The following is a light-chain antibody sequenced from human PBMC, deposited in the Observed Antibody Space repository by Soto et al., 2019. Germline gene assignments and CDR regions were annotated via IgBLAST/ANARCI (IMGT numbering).Light chain of an antibody. CDR1: SSDVGGYNY. J-gene: IGLJ1*01. CDR2: EVS. V-gene: IGLV2-14*01. CDR3: SSYTSSSTQV. Sequence: QSALTQPASVSGSPGQSITISCTGTSSDVGGYNYVFWYQQHPGKAPKLMIYEVSNRPSGVSNRCSGSKSGNTASLTISGLQAEDEADYYCSSYTSSSTQVFGTGTKLTLL.